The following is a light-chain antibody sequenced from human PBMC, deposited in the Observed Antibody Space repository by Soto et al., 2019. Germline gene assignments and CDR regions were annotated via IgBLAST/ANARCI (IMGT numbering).Light chain of an antibody. CDR2: DAS. CDR3: QQRGDWPPNP. J-gene: IGKJ3*01. Sequence: EIVLTQSPATLSLSPGERATLSCRASQSVSSYLAWYQQKPGQAPRLLIYDASERATGIPDRFSGSGSGTDFTLTISSLEPEDFAVYYCQQRGDWPPNPFGPGTKVDIK. CDR1: QSVSSY. V-gene: IGKV3-11*01.